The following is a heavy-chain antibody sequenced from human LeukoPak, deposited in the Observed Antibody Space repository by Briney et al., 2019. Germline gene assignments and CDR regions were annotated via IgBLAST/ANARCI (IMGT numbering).Heavy chain of an antibody. D-gene: IGHD2-2*01. V-gene: IGHV3-33*01. J-gene: IGHJ6*02. CDR3: ARETGYCSSTSCLADYYYYGMDV. Sequence: GGYLRLSCAASGFTFSSYGMHWVRQAPGKGLEWVAVIWYDGSNKYYADSVKGRFTISRDNSKNTLYLQMDSLRAEDTAVYYCARETGYCSSTSCLADYYYYGMDVWGQGTTVTVSS. CDR2: IWYDGSNK. CDR1: GFTFSSYG.